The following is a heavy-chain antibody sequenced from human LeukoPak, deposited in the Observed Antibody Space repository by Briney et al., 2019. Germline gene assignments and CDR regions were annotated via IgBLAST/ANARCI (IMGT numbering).Heavy chain of an antibody. CDR2: INLGGTNK. D-gene: IGHD6-13*01. CDR3: AKGIRSSSPTSPSGSSFDP. CDR1: GFSFSTHW. V-gene: IGHV3-7*03. Sequence: GGSLRLSCVASGFSFSTHWMHWVRQAPGKGLEWVATINLGGTNKYYVDAVKGRFSISRDDATSSLHLQMNSLRVEDTAVYYCAKGIRSSSPTSPSGSSFDPWGQGTLVTVSS. J-gene: IGHJ5*02.